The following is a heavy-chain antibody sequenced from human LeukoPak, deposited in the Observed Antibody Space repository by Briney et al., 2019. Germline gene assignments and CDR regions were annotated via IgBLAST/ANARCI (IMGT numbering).Heavy chain of an antibody. Sequence: VASVKVSCKASGGTFSSYAISCVRQAPGQGLEWMGRIIPIFGTANYAQKFQGRVTITTDESTSTAYMELSSLRSEDTAVYYCATPRYSSSLPYYYMDVWGKGTTVTVSS. J-gene: IGHJ6*03. CDR3: ATPRYSSSLPYYYMDV. CDR1: GGTFSSYA. CDR2: IIPIFGTA. V-gene: IGHV1-69*05. D-gene: IGHD6-6*01.